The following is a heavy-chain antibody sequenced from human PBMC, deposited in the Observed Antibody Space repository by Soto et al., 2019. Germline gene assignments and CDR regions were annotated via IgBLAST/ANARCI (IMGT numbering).Heavy chain of an antibody. CDR2: IRDGGEST. D-gene: IGHD2-15*01. CDR1: GFIFGNYM. Sequence: EVQLLESGGGLVQPGESLRLSCAFSGFIFGNYMMTWVRQAPGKGLEWVSTIRDGGESTYYADSVKGRFTISRDNSKKTLYLQMDSLGVKDTAVYYCAPHVHCSGGSCHYDAFDIRGQGTMVTVSS. J-gene: IGHJ3*02. CDR3: APHVHCSGGSCHYDAFDI. V-gene: IGHV3-23*01.